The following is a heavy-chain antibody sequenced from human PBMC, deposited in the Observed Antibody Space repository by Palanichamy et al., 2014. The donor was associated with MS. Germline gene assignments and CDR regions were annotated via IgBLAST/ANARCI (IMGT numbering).Heavy chain of an antibody. V-gene: IGHV3-21*01. CDR2: ISEGLHFI. Sequence: EVQLVESGGGLVKPGGSLRLSCVGSGFDFNNYGMNWVRQAPGKGLEWVASISEGLHFIYHAESLKGRFTISRDDAKRSLYLQMNSLTAEDTAVYYCARARLSIAAVDADYWGQGTLVTVSS. CDR1: GFDFNNYG. CDR3: ARARLSIAAVDADY. J-gene: IGHJ4*02. D-gene: IGHD5-12*01.